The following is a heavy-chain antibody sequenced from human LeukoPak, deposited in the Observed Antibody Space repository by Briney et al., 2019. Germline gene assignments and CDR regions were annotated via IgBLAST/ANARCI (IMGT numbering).Heavy chain of an antibody. CDR1: GYTFTSYG. D-gene: IGHD6-13*01. Sequence: GASVKVSCKASGYTFTSYGISWVRQAPGQGLEWMGWISAYNGNTNYAQKLQGRVTMTTDTSTSTAYMELRSLRSDDTAVYYCARDSSSWYVGPFDYWGQGTLITVSS. CDR2: ISAYNGNT. J-gene: IGHJ4*02. CDR3: ARDSSSWYVGPFDY. V-gene: IGHV1-18*01.